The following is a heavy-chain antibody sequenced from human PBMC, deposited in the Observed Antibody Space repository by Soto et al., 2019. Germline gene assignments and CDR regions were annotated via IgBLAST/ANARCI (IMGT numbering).Heavy chain of an antibody. CDR2: IWYDRSNK. CDR1: GFTFSSYG. CDR3: ARDAETMTYYFDY. Sequence: GGSLRLSCAASGFTFSSYGMHWVRQAPGKGLEWVAVIWYDRSNKYYADSVKGRFTISRDNSKNTLYLQMNSLRAEDTAVYYCARDAETMTYYFDYWGQGTLVTVSS. J-gene: IGHJ4*02. V-gene: IGHV3-33*01. D-gene: IGHD3-22*01.